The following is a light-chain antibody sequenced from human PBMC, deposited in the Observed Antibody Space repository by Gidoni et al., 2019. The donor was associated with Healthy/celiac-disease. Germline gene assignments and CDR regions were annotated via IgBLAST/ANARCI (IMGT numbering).Light chain of an antibody. Sequence: QSVLTQPPSVSAAPGQRVTISCTGSSSNIGAGYDVHWYQQLPGPAPKLLIYGNSNRPSGVPDRFSGSKSGTSASLAITGLQAEDEADYYCQSYDSSLSVYVVFGGGTKLTVL. V-gene: IGLV1-40*01. CDR3: QSYDSSLSVYVV. CDR1: SSNIGAGYD. CDR2: GNS. J-gene: IGLJ2*01.